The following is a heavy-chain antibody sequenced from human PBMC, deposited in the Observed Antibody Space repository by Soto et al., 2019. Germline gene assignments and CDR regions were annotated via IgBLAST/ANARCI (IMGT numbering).Heavy chain of an antibody. CDR1: GGSISSSSYY. D-gene: IGHD3-10*01. CDR2: IYYSGST. CDR3: ARVWFGELFPYFDY. V-gene: IGHV4-39*01. J-gene: IGHJ4*02. Sequence: QLQLQESGPGLVKPSETLSLTCTVSGGSISSSSYYWGWIRQPPGKGLEWIGSIYYSGSTYYNPSLKSRVTISVDTTKNQFSLKLSSVTAADTAVYYCARVWFGELFPYFDYWGQGTLVTVSS.